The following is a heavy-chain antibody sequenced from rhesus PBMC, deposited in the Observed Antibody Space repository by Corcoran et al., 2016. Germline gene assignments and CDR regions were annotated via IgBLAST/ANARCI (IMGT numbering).Heavy chain of an antibody. Sequence: EVQLVESGAGLVQRGGSLRISCAASGFTFSNSWMNWVREAHGTGLEWVSRMKRKADGWTAEYAATAKVRFNNSRDDSKNTRYLQMNSLKNEYTAVDYCTTDGVMTFDYGGQGVLVTVSS. V-gene: IGHV3-30*02. CDR2: MKRKADGWTA. CDR3: TTDGVMTFDY. D-gene: IGHD1-32*01. CDR1: GFTFSNSW. J-gene: IGHJ4*01.